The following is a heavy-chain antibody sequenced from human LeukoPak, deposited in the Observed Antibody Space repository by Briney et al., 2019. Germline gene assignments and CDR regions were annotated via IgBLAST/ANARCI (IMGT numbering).Heavy chain of an antibody. V-gene: IGHV3-23*01. CDR1: GFTFSSYA. Sequence: QAGGSLRLSCAASGFTFSSYAMSWVRQAPGKGLEWVSAISGSGGSTYYADSVKGRFTISRDNSKNTLYLQMNSLRAEDTAVYYCAKITSGYEAYLDYWGQGTLVTVSS. D-gene: IGHD5-12*01. CDR3: AKITSGYEAYLDY. J-gene: IGHJ4*02. CDR2: ISGSGGST.